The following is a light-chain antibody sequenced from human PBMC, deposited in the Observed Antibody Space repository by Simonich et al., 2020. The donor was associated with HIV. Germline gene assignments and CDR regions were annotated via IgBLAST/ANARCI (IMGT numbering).Light chain of an antibody. V-gene: IGKV4-1*01. CDR1: QSLLYNSNNMDY. CDR2: WAS. CDR3: QQYYSTPNT. J-gene: IGKJ2*01. Sequence: DIVMTQSPDYLAVTLGERATINCKSSQSLLYNSNNMDYLAWYQQKPGQPPKLLIYWASIRESGVPDRFSGSGSGTDFTLTISSLHAEDVAVYYCQQYYSTPNTFGQGTKLEIK.